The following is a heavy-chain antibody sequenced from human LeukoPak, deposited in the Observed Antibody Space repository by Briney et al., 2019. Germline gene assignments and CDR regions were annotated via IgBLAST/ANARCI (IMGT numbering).Heavy chain of an antibody. CDR3: ARVRSSGWYGVDY. CDR2: LYYDGRT. V-gene: IGHV4-39*07. D-gene: IGHD6-19*01. J-gene: IGHJ4*02. CDR1: GDSVSSSNYY. Sequence: PSETLSLTCTVFGDSVSSSNYYWAWFRQPPGKGLDWIGSLYYDGRTYYSPSLESRVTVSVDTSKNQFSLKLSSVTAADTAVYYCARVRSSGWYGVDYRGQGTLVTVSS.